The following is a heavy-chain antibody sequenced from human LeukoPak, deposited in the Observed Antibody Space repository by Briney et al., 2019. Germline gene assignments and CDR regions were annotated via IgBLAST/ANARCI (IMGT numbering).Heavy chain of an antibody. CDR1: GFTFSSYA. V-gene: IGHV3-30-3*01. Sequence: GRSLRLSCAASGFTFSSYAMHWVRQAPGKGLEWVAVISYDGSNKCYADSVKGRFTISRDNSKNTLYLQMNSLRAEDTAVYYCALFLDYWGQGTLVTVSS. CDR3: ALFLDY. CDR2: ISYDGSNK. J-gene: IGHJ4*02.